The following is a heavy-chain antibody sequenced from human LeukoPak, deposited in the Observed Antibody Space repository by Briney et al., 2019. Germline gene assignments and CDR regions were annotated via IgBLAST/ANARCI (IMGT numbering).Heavy chain of an antibody. V-gene: IGHV4-59*01. D-gene: IGHD4-17*01. J-gene: IGHJ6*02. CDR2: IYYSGST. CDR1: GGSISSYY. CDR3: ARARTTVTTDWCYGMDV. Sequence: SETLSLTCTVSGGSISSYYWSWIRQPPGKGLEWIGYIYYSGSTNYNPSLKSRVAISVDTSKNQFSLKLSSVTAADTAVYYCARARTTVTTDWCYGMDVWGQGTTVTVSS.